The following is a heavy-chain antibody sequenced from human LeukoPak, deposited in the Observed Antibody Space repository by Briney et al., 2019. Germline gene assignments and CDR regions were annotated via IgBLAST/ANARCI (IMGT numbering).Heavy chain of an antibody. D-gene: IGHD3-22*01. CDR2: ISSSSSYI. V-gene: IGHV3-21*01. J-gene: IGHJ4*02. Sequence: GGSLRLSCAASGFTFSSYSMNWVRQAPGKGLEWVSSISSSSSYIYYADSVKGRFTISRDNAKNSLYLQMNSLRAEDTAVYYCARDSEVVIDPPIDYWGQGTLVTVSS. CDR1: GFTFSSYS. CDR3: ARDSEVVIDPPIDY.